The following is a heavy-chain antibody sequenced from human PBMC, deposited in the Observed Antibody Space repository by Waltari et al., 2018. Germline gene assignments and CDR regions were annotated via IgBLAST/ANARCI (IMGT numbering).Heavy chain of an antibody. CDR2: RRNTGAT. D-gene: IGHD3-9*01. CDR3: ARLPTKYFDSLGWGFFDQ. Sequence: HVQLQESGPGLVMPSETLSLTCRAPADFPSADHWTWIRQAPGKGLEWIAYRRNTGATKCTPSLESRVTLSADTSKKQFSLRLTSVTAADTAVYFCARLPTKYFDSLGWGFFDQWGQGILVTVSS. V-gene: IGHV4-59*08. CDR1: ADFPSADH. J-gene: IGHJ4*02.